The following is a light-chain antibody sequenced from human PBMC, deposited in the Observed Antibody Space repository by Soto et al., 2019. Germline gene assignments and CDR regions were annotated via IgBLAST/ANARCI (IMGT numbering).Light chain of an antibody. CDR1: QSVSSSY. CDR2: GAS. V-gene: IGKV3-20*01. J-gene: IGKJ2*01. Sequence: EIVLTQSPGTLSLSPGERATLSCRASQSVSSSYLAWYQQKPGQAPRLLIYGASRRVTGIPDRFSGSGSGTDFTLTISRLEPEDFAVYYCQQYGSSPLYTFGQGTKLEIK. CDR3: QQYGSSPLYT.